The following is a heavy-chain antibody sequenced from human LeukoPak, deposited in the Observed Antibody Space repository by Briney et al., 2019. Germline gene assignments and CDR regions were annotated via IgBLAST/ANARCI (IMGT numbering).Heavy chain of an antibody. CDR1: GYSFTSYW. J-gene: IGHJ3*02. CDR2: IYPGDSDT. V-gene: IGHV5-51*01. CDR3: ARHQGGNYDSSGYPDAFDI. D-gene: IGHD3-22*01. Sequence: GESLKISCKGSGYSFTSYWIGWVRQMPGKGLEWMGIIYPGDSDTRYSPSFQGQVTISADKSISTAYLQWSSLKASDTAMYYCARHQGGNYDSSGYPDAFDIWGQGTMVIVSS.